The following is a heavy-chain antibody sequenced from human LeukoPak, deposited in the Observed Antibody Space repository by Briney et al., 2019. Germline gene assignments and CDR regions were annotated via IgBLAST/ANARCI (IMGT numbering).Heavy chain of an antibody. CDR2: ISSSGTTI. V-gene: IGHV3-11*01. CDR1: GFTFSDYY. CDR3: ARVLRGAGANWFDP. J-gene: IGHJ5*02. Sequence: GGSLRLSCAASGFTFSDYYMSWIRQAPGKGLEWVSYISSSGTTIYYADSVKGRFTISRDNAKNSLYLQMNSLRAEDTAVYYGARVLRGAGANWFDPWGQGTLVTVSS. D-gene: IGHD3-10*01.